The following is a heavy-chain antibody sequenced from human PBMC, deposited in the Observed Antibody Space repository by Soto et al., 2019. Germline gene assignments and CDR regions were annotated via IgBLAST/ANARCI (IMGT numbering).Heavy chain of an antibody. CDR1: GYTFITYG. Sequence: QVQLVQSGAEVKKPGASVKVSCKASGYTFITYGVSWVRQAPGQGLDWLGWISTYNGNTRYAERGQGRVSMTTDTTTTTAYMELRNLRSDDTAVYYCARGPTDYYDNSANYFLDYWGQGTLVTVSS. D-gene: IGHD3-22*01. CDR3: ARGPTDYYDNSANYFLDY. CDR2: ISTYNGNT. J-gene: IGHJ4*02. V-gene: IGHV1-18*01.